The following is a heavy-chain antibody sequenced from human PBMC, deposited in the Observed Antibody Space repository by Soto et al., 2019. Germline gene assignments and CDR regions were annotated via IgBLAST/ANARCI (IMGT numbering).Heavy chain of an antibody. J-gene: IGHJ4*02. CDR3: ARHQKDTAMAFDY. Sequence: SETLSLTCTVSGGSISSYYWSWIRQPPGKGLEWIGYIYYSGSTNYNPSLKSRVTISVDTSKNQFSLKLSSVTAADTAVYYCARHQKDTAMAFDYWGQGTLVNVSS. D-gene: IGHD5-18*01. V-gene: IGHV4-59*08. CDR1: GGSISSYY. CDR2: IYYSGST.